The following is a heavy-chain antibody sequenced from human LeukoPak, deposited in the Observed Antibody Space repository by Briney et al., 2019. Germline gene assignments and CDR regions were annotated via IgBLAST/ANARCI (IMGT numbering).Heavy chain of an antibody. CDR1: GFNFSSYE. CDR3: ARDYGGSSPFDY. CDR2: ISSSGSTI. D-gene: IGHD4-23*01. Sequence: PGGSLRLSCAASGFNFSSYEMNWVRQAPGKGLEWVSYISSSGSTIYYADSVKGRFTISRDNAKNSLYLQMNSLRAEDTAVYYCARDYGGSSPFDYWGQGTLVTVSS. V-gene: IGHV3-48*03. J-gene: IGHJ4*02.